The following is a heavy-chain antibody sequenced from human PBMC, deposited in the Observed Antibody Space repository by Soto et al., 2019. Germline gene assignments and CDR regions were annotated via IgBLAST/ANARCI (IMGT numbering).Heavy chain of an antibody. CDR2: ISAYNGNT. J-gene: IGHJ4*02. CDR3: ARDEDSYGASTVAPHYFDY. Sequence: GASVKVSWKAAGYTFTRYGISWVRQAPGQGLEWMGWISAYNGNTNYAQKLQGRVTMTTDTSTSTAYMELRSLRSDDTAVYYCARDEDSYGASTVAPHYFDYWGQGTLVTVSS. D-gene: IGHD4-17*01. CDR1: GYTFTRYG. V-gene: IGHV1-18*01.